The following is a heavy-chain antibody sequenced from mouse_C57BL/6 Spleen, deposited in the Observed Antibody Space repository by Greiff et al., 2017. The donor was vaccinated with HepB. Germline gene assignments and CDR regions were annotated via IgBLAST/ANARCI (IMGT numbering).Heavy chain of an antibody. J-gene: IGHJ3*01. CDR3: ARNGYYEFAY. D-gene: IGHD2-3*01. CDR2: ISSGSSTI. Sequence: EVKLMESGGGLVKPGGSLKLSCAASGFTFSDYGMHWVRQAPEKGLEWVAYISSGSSTIYYADTVKGRFTISRDNAKNTLFLQMTSLRSEDTAMYYCARNGYYEFAYWGQGTLVTVSA. V-gene: IGHV5-17*01. CDR1: GFTFSDYG.